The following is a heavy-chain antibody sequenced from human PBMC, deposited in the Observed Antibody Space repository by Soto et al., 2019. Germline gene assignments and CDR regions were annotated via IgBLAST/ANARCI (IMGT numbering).Heavy chain of an antibody. D-gene: IGHD3-22*01. J-gene: IGHJ5*02. CDR3: ARVGPWVPYYYDSSPYTFENWFDP. V-gene: IGHV4-38-2*01. CDR2: IYHCGST. CDR1: CYSIIIGYY. Sequence: PPQTLSLTCAVSCYSIIIGYYWGSLRQPPGKGLEWIGSIYHCGSTYYNPSLNSRVTLSIDMTNNHVSLILNSVTAADTAVYYCARVGPWVPYYYDSSPYTFENWFDPWGQGTLVTVSS.